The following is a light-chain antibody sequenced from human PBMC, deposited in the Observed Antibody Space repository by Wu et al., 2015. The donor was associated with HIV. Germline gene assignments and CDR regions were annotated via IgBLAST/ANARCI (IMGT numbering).Light chain of an antibody. V-gene: IGKV3-20*01. J-gene: IGKJ1*01. Sequence: EIVMTQSPATLSVSPGERATLSCRVSETISSKTLGWYQQRPGQAPSLLIHGTSNRATGIPDRFSGSGSGTDFNLTISRLEPEDFAVYFCHQYGRAPRTFGQGTRVDFK. CDR2: GTS. CDR1: ETISSKT. CDR3: HQYGRAPRT.